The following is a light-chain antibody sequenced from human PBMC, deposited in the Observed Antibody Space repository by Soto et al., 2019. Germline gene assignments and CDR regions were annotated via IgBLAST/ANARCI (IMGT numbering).Light chain of an antibody. J-gene: IGLJ1*01. CDR1: SSDVGGYNY. Sequence: QSVLTQPASVSGSPGQSITISCTGTSSDVGGYNYVSWYQHHPGKAPKLMIYDVSNRPSGVSNRFSGSKSGNTASLTISGLQPEDEADYYCSSYTTSNTRQIVCGTGTKVPS. CDR3: SSYTTSNTRQIV. V-gene: IGLV2-14*03. CDR2: DVS.